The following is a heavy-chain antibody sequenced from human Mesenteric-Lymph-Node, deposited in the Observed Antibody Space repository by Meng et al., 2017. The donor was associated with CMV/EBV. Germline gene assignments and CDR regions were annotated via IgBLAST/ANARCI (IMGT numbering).Heavy chain of an antibody. CDR2: MRYDGSNK. J-gene: IGHJ6*02. CDR1: GFTFSDYY. Sequence: GGSLRLSCAASGFTFSDYYMTWIRQAPGKGLEWVAFMRYDGSNKYYADSVKGRFTISRDNSKNTLFLQMNSLRAEDTAVYYCARISKYRYGVYGMDVWGQGTTVTVSS. V-gene: IGHV3-33*08. D-gene: IGHD5-18*01. CDR3: ARISKYRYGVYGMDV.